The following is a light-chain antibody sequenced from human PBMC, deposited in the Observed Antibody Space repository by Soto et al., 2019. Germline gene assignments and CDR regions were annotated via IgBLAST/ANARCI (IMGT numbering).Light chain of an antibody. CDR2: SAS. CDR3: QQSYRLPLT. Sequence: DIQMTQSPSSLSAFVGDSVTITCHASQRISTSLNWYHQKPGKAPKIISYSASYLQSGVPSNFSGSGSGTEFTLSIVTLKPEDFGTYFCQQSYRLPLTFGGGTKVDIK. CDR1: QRISTS. V-gene: IGKV1-39*01. J-gene: IGKJ4*01.